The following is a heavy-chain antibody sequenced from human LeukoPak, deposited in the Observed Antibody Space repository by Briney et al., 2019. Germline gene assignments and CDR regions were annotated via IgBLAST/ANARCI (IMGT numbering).Heavy chain of an antibody. CDR2: ITGSDGST. CDR3: AREVVPVAPYDY. CDR1: GFTFSSYA. J-gene: IGHJ4*02. Sequence: GGSLRLSCAASGFTFSSYAMSWVRQAPGKGLEWVSGITGSDGSTYYADSVKGRSTISRDNSKNTLSLQMNSLRAEDTAVYYCAREVVPVAPYDYWGQGTLVTVSS. D-gene: IGHD2-2*01. V-gene: IGHV3-23*01.